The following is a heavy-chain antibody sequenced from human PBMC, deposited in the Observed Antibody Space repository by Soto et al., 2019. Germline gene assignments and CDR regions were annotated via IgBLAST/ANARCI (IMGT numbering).Heavy chain of an antibody. CDR2: IVVGSGNT. J-gene: IGHJ4*02. V-gene: IGHV1-58*01. CDR3: AADELGVEMATILGY. CDR1: GFTFTSSA. Sequence: SVKVSCKASGFTFTSSAVQWVRQARGQRLEWIGWIVVGSGNTNYAQKFQERVTITRDMSTSTAYMELSSLRSEDTAVYYCAADELGVEMATILGYWGQGTLVTVS. D-gene: IGHD5-12*01.